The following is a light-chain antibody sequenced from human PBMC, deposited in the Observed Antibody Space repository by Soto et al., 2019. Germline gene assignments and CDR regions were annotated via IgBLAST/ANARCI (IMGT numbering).Light chain of an antibody. CDR3: TSYTITSPYV. CDR2: EAT. V-gene: IGLV2-14*01. Sequence: QSVLSQHGYMSESPGQSITISCTSTRSDIGRYNFVSWYQHHPGKAPKLIIYEATKRPSGVSYRFSGSKSGNTASLTISGLQAEDEADYYCTSYTITSPYVFGTGTKVTVL. J-gene: IGLJ1*01. CDR1: RSDIGRYNF.